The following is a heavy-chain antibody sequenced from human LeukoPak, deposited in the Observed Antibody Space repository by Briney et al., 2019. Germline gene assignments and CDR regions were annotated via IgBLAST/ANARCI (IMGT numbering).Heavy chain of an antibody. V-gene: IGHV3-30*18. Sequence: GGSLRLSCAASGFTFSSYGMHWVRQAPGKGLEWVAVISYDGSNKYYAGSVKGRFTISRDNSKNTLYLQMNSLRAEDTAVYYCAKDNNPFGEPNYYYYGMDVWGQGTTVTVSS. J-gene: IGHJ6*02. CDR3: AKDNNPFGEPNYYYYGMDV. CDR1: GFTFSSYG. CDR2: ISYDGSNK. D-gene: IGHD3-10*01.